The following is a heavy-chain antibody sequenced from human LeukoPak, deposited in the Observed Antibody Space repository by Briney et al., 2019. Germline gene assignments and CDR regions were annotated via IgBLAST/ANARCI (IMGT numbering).Heavy chain of an antibody. J-gene: IGHJ6*03. Sequence: ASVKVSCKASGGTFSSYAISWVRQAPGQGLEWMGGTIPIFGTANYAQKFQGRVTITADESTSTAYMELSSLRSEDTAVYYCARSQGTSYYYYYYMDVWGKGTTVTVSS. CDR3: ARSQGTSYYYYYYMDV. CDR1: GGTFSSYA. V-gene: IGHV1-69*13. CDR2: TIPIFGTA.